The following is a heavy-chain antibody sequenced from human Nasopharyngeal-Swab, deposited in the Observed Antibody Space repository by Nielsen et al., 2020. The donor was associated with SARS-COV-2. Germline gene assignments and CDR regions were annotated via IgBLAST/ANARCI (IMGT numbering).Heavy chain of an antibody. J-gene: IGHJ4*02. D-gene: IGHD2/OR15-2a*01. CDR2: IYYSGST. CDR1: GGSISSGGYY. Sequence: SETLSLTCTVSGGSISSGGYYWSWIRQHPGKGLEWIEYIYYSGSTYYNPSLKSRVTISVDTSKNQFSLKLSSVTAADTAVYYCAGVLFTYFDYWGQGTLVTVSS. V-gene: IGHV4-31*03. CDR3: AGVLFTYFDY.